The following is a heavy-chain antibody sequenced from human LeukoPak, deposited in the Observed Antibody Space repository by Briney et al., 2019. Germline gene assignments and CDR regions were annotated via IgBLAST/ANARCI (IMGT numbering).Heavy chain of an antibody. CDR2: IRYDGSNK. Sequence: GGSLRLSCAASGFTFSSYWMSWVRQAPGKGLEWVAFIRYDGSNKYYADSVKGRFTISRDNSKNTLYLQMNSLRAEDTAVYYCAKDQWREYYFDYWGQGTLVTVSS. J-gene: IGHJ4*02. CDR1: GFTFSSYW. D-gene: IGHD2-8*01. CDR3: AKDQWREYYFDY. V-gene: IGHV3-30*02.